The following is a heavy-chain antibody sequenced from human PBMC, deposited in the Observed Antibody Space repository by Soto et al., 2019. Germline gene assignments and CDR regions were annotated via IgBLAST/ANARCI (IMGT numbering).Heavy chain of an antibody. V-gene: IGHV4-31*03. CDR2: IYYSGST. D-gene: IGHD2-2*01. J-gene: IGHJ4*02. CDR3: ARVLGAIVPAATDTYYFDY. Sequence: SETLSLTCTVSGGSISSGGYYWSWIRQHPGKGLEWIGYIYYSGSTYYNPSLKSRVTISVDTSKNQFSLKLSSVTAADTAVYYCARVLGAIVPAATDTYYFDYWGQGTLVTSPQ. CDR1: GGSISSGGYY.